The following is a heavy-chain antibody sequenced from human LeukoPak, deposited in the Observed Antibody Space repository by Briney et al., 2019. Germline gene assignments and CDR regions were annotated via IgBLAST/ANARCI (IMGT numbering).Heavy chain of an antibody. CDR2: ISYDGSNK. V-gene: IGHV3-30*18. CDR3: AKPSYYDFWSGKKYYFDY. Sequence: GRSLRLSCAASGFTFSSYGMHWVRQAPGKGLEGVAVISYDGSNKYYADSVKGRFTISRDNSKNTLYLQMNSLRAEDTAVYYCAKPSYYDFWSGKKYYFDYWGQGTLVTVSS. D-gene: IGHD3-3*01. J-gene: IGHJ4*02. CDR1: GFTFSSYG.